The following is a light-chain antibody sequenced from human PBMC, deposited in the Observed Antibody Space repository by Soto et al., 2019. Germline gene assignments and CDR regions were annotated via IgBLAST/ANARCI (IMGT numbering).Light chain of an antibody. CDR1: QSISSY. Sequence: DIQLTQSPSTLSASVGDRVTIACRASQSISSYLAWYQRTPGKAPKLLIYDASNLETGVPSRFSDSGSGTEFTLTISSLQPDDFSTYYCQQYSSYPLTFGGGTKVEI. J-gene: IGKJ4*01. V-gene: IGKV1-5*01. CDR3: QQYSSYPLT. CDR2: DAS.